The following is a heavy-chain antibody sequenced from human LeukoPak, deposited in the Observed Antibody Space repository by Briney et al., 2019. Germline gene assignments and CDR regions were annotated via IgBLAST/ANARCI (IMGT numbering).Heavy chain of an antibody. J-gene: IGHJ3*02. CDR3: ARGAGYSYGQDVFDI. CDR1: GGSISSGDYY. D-gene: IGHD5-18*01. Sequence: SQTLSLTCTVSGGSISSGDYYWSWIRQPPGKGLEWIGYIYYSGSTYYNPSLKSRVTISVDTSKNQFSLKLSSVTAADTAVYYCARGAGYSYGQDVFDIGGKGTMVTVSS. V-gene: IGHV4-30-4*01. CDR2: IYYSGST.